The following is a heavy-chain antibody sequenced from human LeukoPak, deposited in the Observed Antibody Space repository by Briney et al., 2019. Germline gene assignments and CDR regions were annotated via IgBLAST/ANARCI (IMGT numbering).Heavy chain of an antibody. J-gene: IGHJ3*02. CDR2: ISYDGSNK. CDR1: GFTFSSYA. CDR3: ARDGDSSGWSYDAFDI. Sequence: GGSLRLSCAASGFTFSSYAMHWVRQAPGKGLEWVAVISYDGSNKYYADSVKGRFTISRDNSKNTLYLQMNSLRAEDTAVYYCARDGDSSGWSYDAFDIWGQGTMVTVSS. V-gene: IGHV3-30-3*01. D-gene: IGHD6-19*01.